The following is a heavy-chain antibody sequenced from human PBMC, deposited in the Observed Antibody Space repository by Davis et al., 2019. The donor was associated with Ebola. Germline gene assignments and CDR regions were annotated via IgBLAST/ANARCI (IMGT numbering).Heavy chain of an antibody. CDR3: ARQGAPYSAPAN. CDR1: GYSFTSFW. D-gene: IGHD1-26*01. J-gene: IGHJ4*02. Sequence: GESLKISCKASGYSFTSFWIGWVRQPPGQGLEWMGVILPGDSDTRYSPSFQGQVTISADKSITTAYLHWNSLKASDTAMYYCARQGAPYSAPANWGQGTLVTVSS. V-gene: IGHV5-51*01. CDR2: ILPGDSDT.